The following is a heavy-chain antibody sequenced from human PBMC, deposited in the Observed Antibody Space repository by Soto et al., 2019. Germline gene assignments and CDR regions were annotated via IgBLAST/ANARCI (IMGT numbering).Heavy chain of an antibody. D-gene: IGHD3-3*01. J-gene: IGHJ6*02. V-gene: IGHV3-23*01. CDR2: ISGSGGST. Sequence: RQAPGKGLEWVSAISGSGGSTYYADSVKGRFTISRDNSKNTLYLQMNSLRAEDTAVYYCAKVIDFGSPVGRGVGMDVWGQGTTVTVSS. CDR3: AKVIDFGSPVGRGVGMDV.